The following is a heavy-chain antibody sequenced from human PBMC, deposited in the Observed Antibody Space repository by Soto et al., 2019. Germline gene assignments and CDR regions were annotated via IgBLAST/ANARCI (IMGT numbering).Heavy chain of an antibody. V-gene: IGHV3-48*02. CDR3: ARDKADRSWTSTSCFSPLDY. D-gene: IGHD2-2*01. CDR1: GFTFSSYS. J-gene: IGHJ4*02. CDR2: ISSGSDTI. Sequence: DVQLVESGGGLVQPGGSLRLSCAASGFTFSSYSMNWVRQAPGKGMEWVSYISSGSDTIHYADSVKGRFTSSRDNAQSSLFLHMNSLSDDDTAVYYCARDKADRSWTSTSCFSPLDYWGQGTLVTVSS.